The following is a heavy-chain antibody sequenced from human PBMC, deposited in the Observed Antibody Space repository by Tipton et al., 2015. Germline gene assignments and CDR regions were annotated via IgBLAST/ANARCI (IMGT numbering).Heavy chain of an antibody. V-gene: IGHV3-9*01. J-gene: IGHJ1*01. Sequence: SLRLSCATSGFTFEDYAMHWVRQGPEKGLEWVSGITWNSGSIAYADSVKGRFTISRDNAKKALYLQMHSLRAEDTALYYCAKGGIGYEVLVAARFNNWGQGTLVTVSS. CDR3: AKGGIGYEVLVAARFNN. CDR1: GFTFEDYA. CDR2: ITWNSGSI. D-gene: IGHD2-15*01.